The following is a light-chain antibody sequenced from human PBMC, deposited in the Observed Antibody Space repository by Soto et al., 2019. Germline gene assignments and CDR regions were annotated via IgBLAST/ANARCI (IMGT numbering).Light chain of an antibody. J-gene: IGKJ1*01. CDR1: QSISSY. Sequence: IQMTQSPSSLSASVGDIVTSTWRASQSISSYLAWYQQKPGKAPELLIYAASTLQSGVPSRFSGSGSGTDFTLTISCLQSEDFATYYRQQYYSFPWTFGQGTNVDIK. CDR3: QQYYSFPWT. CDR2: AAS. V-gene: IGKV1D-8*01.